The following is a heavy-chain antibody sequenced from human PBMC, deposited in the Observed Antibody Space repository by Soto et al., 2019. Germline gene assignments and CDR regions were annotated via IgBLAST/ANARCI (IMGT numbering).Heavy chain of an antibody. Sequence: ASVKVSCKASGYTFTSYGISWVRQAPGQGLEWMGWISAYNGNTNYAQKLQGRVTMTTDTSTSTAYMELRSLRSDDTAVYYCARGPHLWFGELLTQSPFDYWGQGTLVTVSS. V-gene: IGHV1-18*01. J-gene: IGHJ4*02. CDR3: ARGPHLWFGELLTQSPFDY. CDR1: GYTFTSYG. CDR2: ISAYNGNT. D-gene: IGHD3-10*01.